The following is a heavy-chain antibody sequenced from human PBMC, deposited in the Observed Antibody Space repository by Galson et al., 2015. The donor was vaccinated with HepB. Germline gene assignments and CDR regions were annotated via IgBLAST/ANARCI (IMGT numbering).Heavy chain of an antibody. Sequence: SVKVSCKASGYTFGGYAIHWVRQAPGQRPEWMGWIHVGNGNTKYSQQFQDRLTITRDTSANTAYMELGSLRAEDTALYYCARDLVGSFGSGSRFSLPRGPFDYWGQGTLVTVSS. CDR2: IHVGNGNT. D-gene: IGHD3-10*01. J-gene: IGHJ4*02. CDR3: ARDLVGSFGSGSRFSLPRGPFDY. V-gene: IGHV1-3*01. CDR1: GYTFGGYA.